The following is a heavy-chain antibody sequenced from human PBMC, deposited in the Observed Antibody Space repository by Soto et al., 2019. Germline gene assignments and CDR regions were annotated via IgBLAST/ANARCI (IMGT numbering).Heavy chain of an antibody. V-gene: IGHV4-34*01. CDR3: ARTGYSSGWYKAAFDI. CDR1: GGSFIGYY. CDR2: INHSGST. Sequence: QVQVQQWGAGLLKPSETLSLTCAVYGGSFIGYYWSWIRQPPGKGLEWIGEINHSGSTNYNPSLNSRVTLSVDTSKNQFSLKLSSVTAADTAVYYCARTGYSSGWYKAAFDIWGQGTMVTVSS. D-gene: IGHD6-19*01. J-gene: IGHJ3*02.